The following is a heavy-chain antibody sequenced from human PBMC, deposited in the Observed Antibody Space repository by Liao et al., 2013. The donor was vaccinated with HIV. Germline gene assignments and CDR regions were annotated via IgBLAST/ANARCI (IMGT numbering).Heavy chain of an antibody. CDR2: IYTSGTT. V-gene: IGHV4-4*07. Sequence: QVQLQESGPGLVKPSETLSLTCTVSGASITSYYWSWIRQPAGKGLEWIGRIYTSGTTNYNPSLKSRVTMSVDTSKNQLSLKVNSVTAADTAVYYCAREPPSSRGIHYMDVWGKGTTVTVSS. D-gene: IGHD6-13*01. CDR1: GASITSYY. CDR3: AREPPSSRGIHYMDV. J-gene: IGHJ6*03.